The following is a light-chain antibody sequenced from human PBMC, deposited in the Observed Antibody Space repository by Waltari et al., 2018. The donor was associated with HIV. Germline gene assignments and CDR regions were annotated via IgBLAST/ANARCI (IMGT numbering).Light chain of an antibody. J-gene: IGKJ1*01. Sequence: DIVLTQTPLSAPFTVGQSASISCRSIQSLAHGNGNTYLSWLHQRPGEPPKLLIYRVSLRLPGVSHRFSGGGSGTHFTLKISSVEADDAGVYYCMQARDYPRTFGQGTRVEI. CDR1: QSLAHGNGNTY. CDR3: MQARDYPRT. V-gene: IGKV2-24*01. CDR2: RVS.